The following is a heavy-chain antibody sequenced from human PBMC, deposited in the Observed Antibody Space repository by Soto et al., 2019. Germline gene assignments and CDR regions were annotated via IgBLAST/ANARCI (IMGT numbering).Heavy chain of an antibody. CDR3: ASDYCSGGSCYYSGMDV. D-gene: IGHD2-15*01. CDR2: IWYDGSNK. J-gene: IGHJ6*02. V-gene: IGHV3-33*01. CDR1: GFTFSNYG. Sequence: QVQLVESGGGVVQPGRSLRLSCAASGFTFSNYGMHWVRQAPGKGLEWVAVIWYDGSNKYYADSVKGRFTISRDNSKNTLYLQMNSLRAEDTAVYYCASDYCSGGSCYYSGMDVWGQGTTVTVSS.